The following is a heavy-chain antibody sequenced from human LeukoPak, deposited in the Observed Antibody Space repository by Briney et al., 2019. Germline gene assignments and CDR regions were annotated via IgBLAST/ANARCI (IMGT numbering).Heavy chain of an antibody. CDR1: GYTFTSNY. V-gene: IGHV1-46*01. J-gene: IGHJ4*02. CDR3: ARDQEGFDY. Sequence: ASVEVSCKASGYTFTSNYIHWVRQAPGQGLEWMGMIYPRDGSTSYAQKFQGRVTVTGDTSTSTVHMELSGLRSEDTAVYYRARDQEGFDYWGQGTLVTVSS. CDR2: IYPRDGST.